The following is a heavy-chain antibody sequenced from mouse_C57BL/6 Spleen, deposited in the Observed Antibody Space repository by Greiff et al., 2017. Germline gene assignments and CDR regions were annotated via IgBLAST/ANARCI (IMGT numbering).Heavy chain of an antibody. CDR2: INPGSGGT. CDR1: GYAFTNYL. Sequence: VQLQQSGAELVRPGTSVKVSCKASGYAFTNYLIEWVKQRPGQGLAWIGVINPGSGGTNYNEKFKGKATLTADKSSSTAYMQLSSLTSEDSAVYFCARKSLGRAIDYWGQGTSVTVSS. J-gene: IGHJ4*01. D-gene: IGHD4-1*01. V-gene: IGHV1-54*01. CDR3: ARKSLGRAIDY.